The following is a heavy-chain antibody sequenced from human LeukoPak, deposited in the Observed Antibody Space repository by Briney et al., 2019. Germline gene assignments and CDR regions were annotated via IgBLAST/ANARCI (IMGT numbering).Heavy chain of an antibody. CDR3: AGVRDGYNAYYFDY. J-gene: IGHJ4*02. CDR1: GGTFSSYA. Sequence: SVKVSCKASGGTFSSYAISWVRQAPGQGLEWMGGIIPIFGTANYAQKFQGGVTITADESTSTAYMELSSLRSEDTAVYYCAGVRDGYNAYYFDYWGQGTLVTVSS. D-gene: IGHD5-24*01. V-gene: IGHV1-69*13. CDR2: IIPIFGTA.